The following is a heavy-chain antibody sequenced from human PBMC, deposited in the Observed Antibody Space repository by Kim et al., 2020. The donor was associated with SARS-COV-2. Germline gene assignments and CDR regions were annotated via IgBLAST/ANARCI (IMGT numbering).Heavy chain of an antibody. Sequence: GGSLRLSCAASGFTVSSNYMSCVRQAPGKGLEWVSIIYSGGSTFYADSVKGRFTISRDNSQNTLYLQMNSLRAEDTAVYYCARGYGDYYFDYWGQGTLVTVSS. CDR1: GFTVSSNY. D-gene: IGHD4-17*01. J-gene: IGHJ4*02. V-gene: IGHV3-66*01. CDR2: IYSGGST. CDR3: ARGYGDYYFDY.